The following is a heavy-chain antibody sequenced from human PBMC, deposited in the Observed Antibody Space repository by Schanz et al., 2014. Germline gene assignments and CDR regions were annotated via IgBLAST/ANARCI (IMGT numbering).Heavy chain of an antibody. CDR3: ARGGFFDSTSFDY. CDR2: IIPILDKT. Sequence: QVQLVQSGAEVKKPGSSVKVSCKASGGTFSSSTLTWVRQAPGQGLEWMGRIIPILDKTNYAQNFQGRLTVTRDTSTSTVNMELSSLRSEDTAVYYCARGGFFDSTSFDYWGQGTLVTVSS. D-gene: IGHD2-2*01. V-gene: IGHV1-69*08. CDR1: GGTFSSST. J-gene: IGHJ4*02.